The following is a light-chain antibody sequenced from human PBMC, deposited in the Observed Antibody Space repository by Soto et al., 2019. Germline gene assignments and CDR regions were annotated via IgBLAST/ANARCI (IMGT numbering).Light chain of an antibody. Sequence: QSALTQPPSASGSPGQSVTISCTGTSSDVGGYNYVSWYQQYPGRAPELMIYEVTKRPSGVPDRFSGSKSGNTASLTVSGLQAEDEADYYCSSYAASNNFYFVFGGGTQLTVL. CDR2: EVT. CDR3: SSYAASNNFYFV. J-gene: IGLJ3*02. V-gene: IGLV2-8*01. CDR1: SSDVGGYNY.